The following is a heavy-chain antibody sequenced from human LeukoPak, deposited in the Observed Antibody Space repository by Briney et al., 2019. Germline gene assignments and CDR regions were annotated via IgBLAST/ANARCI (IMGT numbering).Heavy chain of an antibody. J-gene: IGHJ4*02. D-gene: IGHD1-1*01. V-gene: IGHV3-48*02. CDR2: ISNSRSTI. Sequence: GGSLRLSCAASAFTFTRYSINWVRQAPGKGLEWVSYISNSRSTIYYANSVKGRFTISRDNANNSLFLQMNSLRDEDTAVYYCARESEGGTTIDFWGQGTLVTVSS. CDR3: ARESEGGTTIDF. CDR1: AFTFTRYS.